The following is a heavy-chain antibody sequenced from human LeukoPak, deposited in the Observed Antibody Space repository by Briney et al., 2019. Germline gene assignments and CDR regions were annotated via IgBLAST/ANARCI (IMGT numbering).Heavy chain of an antibody. CDR2: IGTAGDT. V-gene: IGHV3-13*01. Sequence: GGSLRLSCAASGFTFSSYDMHWVRQAPGKGLEWVSGIGTAGDTYYVGSVKGRFTISRENAKNSLYLQMNSLTAGDTAVYYCAGAGSETQWRAFDFWGQGALVTVFS. J-gene: IGHJ4*02. CDR3: AGAGSETQWRAFDF. D-gene: IGHD6-19*01. CDR1: GFTFSSYD.